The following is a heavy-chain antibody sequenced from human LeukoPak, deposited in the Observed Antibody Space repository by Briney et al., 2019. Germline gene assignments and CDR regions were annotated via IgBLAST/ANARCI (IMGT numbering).Heavy chain of an antibody. D-gene: IGHD2-2*01. Sequence: QPGGSLRLSCAASGFTFSSYAMSWVRQAPGKGLEWVSAISGSGGSTYYADSVKGRFTISRGNSKNTLYLQMNSLRAEDTAVYYCARGPYCSSTSCIHFFDYWGQGTLVTVSS. CDR2: ISGSGGST. J-gene: IGHJ4*02. CDR3: ARGPYCSSTSCIHFFDY. V-gene: IGHV3-23*01. CDR1: GFTFSSYA.